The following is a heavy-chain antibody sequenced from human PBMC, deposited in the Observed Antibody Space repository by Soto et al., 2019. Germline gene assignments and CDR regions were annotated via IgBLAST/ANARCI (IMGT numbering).Heavy chain of an antibody. D-gene: IGHD5-18*01. CDR3: ARGKRKEVATAYDY. CDR1: GGTFSSYA. V-gene: IGHV1-69*13. CDR2: IIPIFGTA. J-gene: IGHJ4*02. Sequence: SVKVSGKASGGTFSSYAISWVRQAPGQGLEWMGGIIPIFGTANYAQKFQGRVTITADESTSTAYMELSSLRSEDTAVYYCARGKRKEVATAYDYWGQGTLVTVSS.